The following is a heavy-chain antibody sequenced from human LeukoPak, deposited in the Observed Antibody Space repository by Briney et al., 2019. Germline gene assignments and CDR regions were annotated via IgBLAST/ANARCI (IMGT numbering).Heavy chain of an antibody. CDR3: ARRSGAMMVDYFDY. Sequence: PSETLSLTCAVYGGSFSGYYWSWIRQPPGKGLEWIGEINHSGSTNYNPSLKSRVTISVDTSKNQFSLKLSSVTAADTAVYYCARRSGAMMVDYFDYWGQGTLVTVSS. V-gene: IGHV4-34*01. D-gene: IGHD3-22*01. CDR1: GGSFSGYY. J-gene: IGHJ4*02. CDR2: INHSGST.